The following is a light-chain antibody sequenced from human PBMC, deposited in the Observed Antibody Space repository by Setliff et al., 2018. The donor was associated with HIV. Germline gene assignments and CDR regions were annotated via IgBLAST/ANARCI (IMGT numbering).Light chain of an antibody. J-gene: IGLJ1*01. CDR1: SSDVGGYNS. Sequence: QSALAQPASVSGSPGQAITISYTGTSSDVGGYNSVSWYQQYPGKAPKLIIYDVTNRPSGVSNRFSGSKSGNTASLTISGLQTEDEADYHCCSYTSTSTLVVFGTGTKSPS. CDR3: CSYTSTSTLVV. V-gene: IGLV2-14*03. CDR2: DVT.